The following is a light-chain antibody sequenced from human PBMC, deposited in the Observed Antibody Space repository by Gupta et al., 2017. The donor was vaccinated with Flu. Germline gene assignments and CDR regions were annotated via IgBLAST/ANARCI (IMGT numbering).Light chain of an antibody. CDR1: SSNIGSNF. CDR2: RNY. CDR3: ASWDERLTVGV. J-gene: IGLJ3*02. Sequence: QSVLTQPPSVSGTPGQRVTISCSGSSSNIGSNFVYWYQQLPGTAPKLLISRNYQRPSGVPDRFSGSKSGTSASLAIGGLRSEDEADYYCASWDERLTVGVFGGGTKVTVL. V-gene: IGLV1-47*01.